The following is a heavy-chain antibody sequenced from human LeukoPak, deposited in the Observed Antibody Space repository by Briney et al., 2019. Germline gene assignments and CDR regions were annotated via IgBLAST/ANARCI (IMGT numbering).Heavy chain of an antibody. Sequence: PSEPLSLTCTVSGGSISSYYWSWIRQPPGKGLEWIGYIYYSGSTNYNPSLKSRVTISVDTSKNQFSLKLSSVTAADAAVYYCARFGGYSYGSAADYWGQGTLVTVSS. J-gene: IGHJ4*02. V-gene: IGHV4-59*01. CDR2: IYYSGST. CDR1: GGSISSYY. D-gene: IGHD5-18*01. CDR3: ARFGGYSYGSAADY.